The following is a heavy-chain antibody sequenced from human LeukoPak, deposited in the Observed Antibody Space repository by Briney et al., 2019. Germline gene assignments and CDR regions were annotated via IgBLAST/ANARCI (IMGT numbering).Heavy chain of an antibody. D-gene: IGHD2-2*01. Sequence: GGSLRLSCEASGFTFSSYWMHWVRQVPGKGLVWVSSISSSSNYIYYADSVKGRFTISRDNAKNSLYLQMNSLRAEDTAVYYCARDRSYCSNTSCYLRDFDYWGQGTLVTVSS. CDR2: ISSSSNYI. V-gene: IGHV3-21*01. CDR1: GFTFSSYW. CDR3: ARDRSYCSNTSCYLRDFDY. J-gene: IGHJ4*02.